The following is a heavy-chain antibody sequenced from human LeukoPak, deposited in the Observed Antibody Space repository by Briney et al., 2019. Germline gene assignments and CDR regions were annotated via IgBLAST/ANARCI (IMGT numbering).Heavy chain of an antibody. J-gene: IGHJ6*03. Sequence: SETLSLTCAVYGGSFSGYYWSWIRQPPGKGLEWIGEINHSGSTNYNPSLKSRVTISVDTSKNQFSLKLSSVTVADTAVYYCARYVYDSSGYYYYYYYMDVWGKGTTVTVSS. D-gene: IGHD3-22*01. CDR1: GGSFSGYY. CDR2: INHSGST. V-gene: IGHV4-34*01. CDR3: ARYVYDSSGYYYYYYYMDV.